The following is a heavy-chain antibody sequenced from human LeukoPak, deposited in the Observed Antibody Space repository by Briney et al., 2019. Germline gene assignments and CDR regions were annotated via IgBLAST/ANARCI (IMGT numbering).Heavy chain of an antibody. Sequence: ASVKVSCKASGYTFTSYGISWVRQAPGQGLEWMGWISAYNGNTNYAQKLQGRVTMTTDTSTSTAYMELRSLRSDDTAVYYCARDRGDVLLWFGELLPLGYWGQGTLVTVSS. CDR1: GYTFTSYG. D-gene: IGHD3-10*01. V-gene: IGHV1-18*01. CDR2: ISAYNGNT. CDR3: ARDRGDVLLWFGELLPLGY. J-gene: IGHJ4*02.